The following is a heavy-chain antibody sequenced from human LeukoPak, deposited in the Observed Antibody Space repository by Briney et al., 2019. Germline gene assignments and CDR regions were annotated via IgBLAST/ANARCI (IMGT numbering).Heavy chain of an antibody. J-gene: IGHJ6*04. CDR1: GYTFTIYG. V-gene: IGHV1-18*04. CDR2: ISAYNGNT. Sequence: ASVRVSFKASGYTFTIYGISWVRQAPGQGVEWRGWISAYNGNTNYTQKLQGRVTMTTDTSTSTAYMELRTLRSDDTAVYYCARVRCSSTSCLPYYYYGMDVWGKGTTVTVSS. D-gene: IGHD2-2*01. CDR3: ARVRCSSTSCLPYYYYGMDV.